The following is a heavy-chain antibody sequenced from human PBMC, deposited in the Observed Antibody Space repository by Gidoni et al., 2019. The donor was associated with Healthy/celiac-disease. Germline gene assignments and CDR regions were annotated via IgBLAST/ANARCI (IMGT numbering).Heavy chain of an antibody. D-gene: IGHD6-19*01. J-gene: IGHJ5*02. CDR3: ARQSLQWRTNWFDP. CDR1: GGSISSSSYY. CDR2: IYYSGST. Sequence: QLQLQESGPGLVKPSETLSLTCTVSGGSISSSSYYWGWIRQPPGKGLEWIGSIYYSGSTYYNPSLKSRVTISVDTSKNQFSLKLSSVTAADTAVYYCARQSLQWRTNWFDPWGQGTLVTVSS. V-gene: IGHV4-39*01.